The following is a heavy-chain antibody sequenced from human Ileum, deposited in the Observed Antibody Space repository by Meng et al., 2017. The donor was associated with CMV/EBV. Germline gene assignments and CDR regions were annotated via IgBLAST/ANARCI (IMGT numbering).Heavy chain of an antibody. CDR2: ISSNSVHI. CDR1: GFTFSSYS. CDR3: ASPFYNSGCSFDY. V-gene: IGHV3-21*01. Sequence: GESLKISCAASGFTFSSYSMNWVRQAPGKGLEWISAISSNSVHIFYADSVNGRFTISRDNANNSLFLQMNSLRAEDTAVYYCASPFYNSGCSFDYWGQGMLVTVSS. J-gene: IGHJ4*02. D-gene: IGHD6-19*01.